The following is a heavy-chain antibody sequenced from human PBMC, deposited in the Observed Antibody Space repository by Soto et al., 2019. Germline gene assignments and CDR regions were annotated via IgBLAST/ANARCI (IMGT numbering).Heavy chain of an antibody. Sequence: GGSLRLSCAASGFNFSNHWMHWVRQRPAEGLVWVSRVNSDGKSKTYADSVKGRFTISRDNAKNTLYLQMNGLTAEDTAVYYCERETGDSPTGWFDPWGQGTLVTVSS. CDR3: ERETGDSPTGWFDP. D-gene: IGHD2-21*02. J-gene: IGHJ5*02. CDR2: VNSDGKSK. V-gene: IGHV3-74*01. CDR1: GFNFSNHW.